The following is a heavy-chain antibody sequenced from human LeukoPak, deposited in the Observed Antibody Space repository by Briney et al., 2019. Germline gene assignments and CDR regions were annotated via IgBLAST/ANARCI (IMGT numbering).Heavy chain of an antibody. CDR1: AASISSSSHH. Sequence: SETLSLTCTISAASISSSSHHWGWIRQSPGKGLEWIGSIYYGQTIYYNPSLNSRVTISVDTSKNQFSLELRSVTAADTAVYYCARHVGAAAGVNYYGLDVWGQGTTVIVS. CDR3: ARHVGAAAGVNYYGLDV. CDR2: IYYGQTI. D-gene: IGHD6-13*01. V-gene: IGHV4-39*01. J-gene: IGHJ6*02.